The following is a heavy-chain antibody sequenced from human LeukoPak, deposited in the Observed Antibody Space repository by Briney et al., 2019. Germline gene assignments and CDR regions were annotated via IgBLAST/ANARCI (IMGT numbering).Heavy chain of an antibody. CDR2: IYTSGST. Sequence: PSETLSLTCTVSGGSISSYYWSWIRQPAGKGLEWIGRIYTSGSTNYNPSLKSRVTISVDTSKNQFSLRLSSVTAADTAVYYCARVTGYIVEDYFDYWGQGTLVTVSS. CDR3: ARVTGYIVEDYFDY. J-gene: IGHJ4*02. D-gene: IGHD3-22*01. CDR1: GGSISSYY. V-gene: IGHV4-4*07.